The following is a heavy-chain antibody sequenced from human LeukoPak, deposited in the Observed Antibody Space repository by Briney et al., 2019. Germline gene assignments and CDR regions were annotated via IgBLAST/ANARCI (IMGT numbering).Heavy chain of an antibody. D-gene: IGHD2-2*01. CDR2: FNLNSGSK. CDR1: GYTFTGDY. V-gene: IGHV1-2*02. CDR3: ARGCSRPSCFGGGPGDY. J-gene: IGHJ4*02. Sequence: AASVNVSCTASGYTFTGDYVHWVRQSPGHGLEWMGWFNLNSGSKIEATKFNRTVTMTRDTSISTAYMQLSRLRSDDTAVYFCARGCSRPSCFGGGPGDYWGQGTLVTVSS.